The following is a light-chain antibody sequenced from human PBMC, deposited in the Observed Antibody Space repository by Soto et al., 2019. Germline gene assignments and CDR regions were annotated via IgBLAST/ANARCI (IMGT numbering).Light chain of an antibody. Sequence: EIVMTQSPGTLSLSPGDTATLSCRASQSLGSDLAWYQQKPGQAPRLLIFGASARPTGIPARISGSGSGTEFTLTISRLEPEDFAVYYCQQYGSSGTFGQGTKVDIK. CDR1: QSLGSD. V-gene: IGKV3-15*01. CDR2: GAS. CDR3: QQYGSSGT. J-gene: IGKJ1*01.